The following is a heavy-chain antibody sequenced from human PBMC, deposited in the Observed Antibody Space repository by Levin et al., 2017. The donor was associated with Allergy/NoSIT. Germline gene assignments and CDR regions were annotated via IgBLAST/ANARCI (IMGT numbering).Heavy chain of an antibody. V-gene: IGHV3-21*01. Sequence: GGSLRLSCAASGFTFSSYSMNWVRQAPGKGLEWVSSISSSSSYIYYADSVKGRFTISRDNAKNSLYLQMNSLRAEDTAVYYCARDRTTVTGYYYYGMDGWGQGTTVTVSS. D-gene: IGHD4-17*01. CDR1: GFTFSSYS. J-gene: IGHJ6*02. CDR3: ARDRTTVTGYYYYGMDG. CDR2: ISSSSSYI.